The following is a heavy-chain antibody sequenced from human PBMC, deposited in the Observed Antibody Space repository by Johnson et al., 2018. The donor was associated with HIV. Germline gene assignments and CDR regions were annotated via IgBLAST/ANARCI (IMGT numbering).Heavy chain of an antibody. Sequence: VQLVESGGGVVQPGGSLRLSCAVSGLSVSINYITWVRQAPGKGLEWVSVTHSGGSTYYADSVEGRFNISRANSTYTPYLQMNSLRAEETAVYYCAKDGANYYYDSSGYRDAFDIWGQGTMVTVSS. CDR2: THSGGST. J-gene: IGHJ3*02. CDR3: AKDGANYYYDSSGYRDAFDI. CDR1: GLSVSINY. D-gene: IGHD3-22*01. V-gene: IGHV3-66*02.